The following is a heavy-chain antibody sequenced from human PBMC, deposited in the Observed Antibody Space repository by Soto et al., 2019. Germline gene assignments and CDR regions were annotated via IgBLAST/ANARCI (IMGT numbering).Heavy chain of an antibody. Sequence: ASVKVSCKASGYTFTSYGISWVRQAPGQGLEWMGWISSYNGNTNYAQKVQGRVAMTTDKSTSTTYMELRSLRSDDTAVYYCARGPRYCSTTSCFSGVTWFDPWGQGTLVTVSS. J-gene: IGHJ5*02. V-gene: IGHV1-18*04. D-gene: IGHD2-2*01. CDR2: ISSYNGNT. CDR3: ARGPRYCSTTSCFSGVTWFDP. CDR1: GYTFTSYG.